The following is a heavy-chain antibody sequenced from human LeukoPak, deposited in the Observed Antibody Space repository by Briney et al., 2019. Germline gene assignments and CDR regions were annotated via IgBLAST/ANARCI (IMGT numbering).Heavy chain of an antibody. J-gene: IGHJ3*02. V-gene: IGHV4-4*02. D-gene: IGHD6-19*01. CDR1: DGSISSSNW. Sequence: SETLSLTCAVSDGSISSSNWWSWVRQPPGKGLEWIGEIYHSGSTNYNPSLKSRVTISVDKSKNQFSLKLSSVTAADTAVYYCARELRSSGWSNDAFDIWGQGTMVTVSS. CDR3: ARELRSSGWSNDAFDI. CDR2: IYHSGST.